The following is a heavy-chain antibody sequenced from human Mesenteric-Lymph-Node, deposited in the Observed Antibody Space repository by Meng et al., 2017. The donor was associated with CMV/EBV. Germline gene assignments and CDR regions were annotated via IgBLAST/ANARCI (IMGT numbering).Heavy chain of an antibody. CDR3: AKVDHYGDYFDY. CDR1: GFTFSTFA. J-gene: IGHJ4*02. V-gene: IGHV3-23*03. Sequence: CAASGFTFSTFAMTGVRQAPGKGLEWVSVIYRSGSSPYYADSVKGRFTISRDNSKNTLYLQMNSLRAEDTAVYYCAKVDHYGDYFDYWGQGTLVTVSS. CDR2: IYRSGSSP. D-gene: IGHD4-17*01.